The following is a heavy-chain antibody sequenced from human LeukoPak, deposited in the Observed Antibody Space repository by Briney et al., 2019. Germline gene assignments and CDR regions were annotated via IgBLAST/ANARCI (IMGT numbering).Heavy chain of an antibody. D-gene: IGHD2-2*01. CDR3: ARGLPPLYCSSTSCYDPFDY. CDR2: INHSGST. V-gene: IGHV4-34*01. J-gene: IGHJ4*02. Sequence: SETLSLTRAVYGGSFSGYYWSWIRQPPGKGLEWIGEINHSGSTNYNPSLKSRVTISVDTSKNQFSLKLSSVTAADTAVYYCARGLPPLYCSSTSCYDPFDYWGQGTLVTVSS. CDR1: GGSFSGYY.